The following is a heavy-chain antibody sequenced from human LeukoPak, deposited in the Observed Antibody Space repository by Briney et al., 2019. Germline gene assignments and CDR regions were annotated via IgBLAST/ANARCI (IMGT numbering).Heavy chain of an antibody. CDR1: GCIFTSYF. D-gene: IGHD7-27*01. V-gene: IGHV1-2*02. Sequence: ASVPVSCKASGCIFTSYFIHWVRRPPARGRAGMGWINPNSGGKNYAQKFQGRVTMTRDTSISTAYMELSRLTSDDTAVYYCARDILTDDAFDIWGQGTMVTVSS. J-gene: IGHJ3*02. CDR3: ARDILTDDAFDI. CDR2: INPNSGGK.